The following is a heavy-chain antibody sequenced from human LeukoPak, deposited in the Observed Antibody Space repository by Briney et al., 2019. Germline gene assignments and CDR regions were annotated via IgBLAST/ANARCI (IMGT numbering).Heavy chain of an antibody. Sequence: GGSLRLSCAVSGLTFSNFKMNWVRQAPGKGLEWVSYISDSGRTTFYADSVKGRFTISRDNAKNSLYLQMSSLRVEDTAVYYCARYSSSWNNWFDPWGQGTLVTVSS. CDR2: ISDSGRTT. V-gene: IGHV3-48*03. CDR3: ARYSSSWNNWFDP. CDR1: GLTFSNFK. J-gene: IGHJ5*02. D-gene: IGHD6-13*01.